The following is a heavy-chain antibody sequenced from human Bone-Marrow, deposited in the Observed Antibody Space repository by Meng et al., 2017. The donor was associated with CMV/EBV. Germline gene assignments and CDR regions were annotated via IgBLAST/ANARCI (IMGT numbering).Heavy chain of an antibody. V-gene: IGHV3-23*03. D-gene: IGHD4-17*01. CDR2: IYSGGGTT. CDR1: GFTFSSYA. CDR3: VKDFRGAGDY. J-gene: IGHJ4*02. Sequence: GGSLRLSCAASGFTFSSYAMSWVRQAPGKGPECVSVIYSGGGTTFYADSVKGRFTISRDNSKNTLYLQMSSLRAEDSAVYYCVKDFRGAGDYWGQGTPVTVSS.